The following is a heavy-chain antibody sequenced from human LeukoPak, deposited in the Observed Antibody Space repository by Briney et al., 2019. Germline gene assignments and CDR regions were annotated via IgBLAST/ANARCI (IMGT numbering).Heavy chain of an antibody. J-gene: IGHJ4*02. Sequence: PGGSLRLSCAASGFTFSSYAMSWVRQAPGKGLEWVANIKQDGSEKYYVDSVKGRFTISRDNAKNSLYLQMNSLRAEDTAVYYCARDRYYYDSSGYPYWGQGTLVTVSS. D-gene: IGHD3-22*01. CDR1: GFTFSSYA. CDR3: ARDRYYYDSSGYPY. V-gene: IGHV3-7*01. CDR2: IKQDGSEK.